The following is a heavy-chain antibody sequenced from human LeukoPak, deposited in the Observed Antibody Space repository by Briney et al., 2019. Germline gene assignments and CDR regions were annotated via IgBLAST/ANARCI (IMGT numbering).Heavy chain of an antibody. J-gene: IGHJ4*02. D-gene: IGHD4-17*01. CDR3: ARGGYGDDLLFDY. CDR2: INPNSGDT. Sequence: ASVKVSCKASGYIFTGYYMHWVRQAPGQGLEWMGWINPNSGDTNYAQKFQGRVTMTRDTSITTAYMELSRLRYDDTAVYYCARGGYGDDLLFDYWGQGIPVTVSS. V-gene: IGHV1-2*02. CDR1: GYIFTGYY.